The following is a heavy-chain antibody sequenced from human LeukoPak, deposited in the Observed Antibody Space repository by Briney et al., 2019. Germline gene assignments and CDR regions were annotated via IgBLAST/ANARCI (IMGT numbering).Heavy chain of an antibody. D-gene: IGHD2-21*01. CDR3: AREGLSRDCVFDY. Sequence: GGSLRLSCAASGFTFSSYGMHWVRQAPGKGLEWVAVIWYDGSNKYYADSVKGRFTISRDNSKNTLYLQMNSLRAEDTAVYYCAREGLSRDCVFDYWGQGTLVTVSS. J-gene: IGHJ4*02. V-gene: IGHV3-33*01. CDR2: IWYDGSNK. CDR1: GFTFSSYG.